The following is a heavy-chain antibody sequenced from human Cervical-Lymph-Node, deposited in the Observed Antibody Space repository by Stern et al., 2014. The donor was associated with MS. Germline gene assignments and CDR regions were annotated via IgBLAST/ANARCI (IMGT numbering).Heavy chain of an antibody. D-gene: IGHD4-23*01. Sequence: VQLVASGGGVVQPGRSLRLSCAASEFTFSSYDMHWVRQAPGKGLEWVAVIWSDGSNQYYADSVKGRFTISRDNSKNTLYLQMNSLRAEDAAVYYCARDGLGFGVNSRRFDSWGQGTVVTVSS. CDR2: IWSDGSNQ. J-gene: IGHJ4*02. CDR1: EFTFSSYD. CDR3: ARDGLGFGVNSRRFDS. V-gene: IGHV3-33*01.